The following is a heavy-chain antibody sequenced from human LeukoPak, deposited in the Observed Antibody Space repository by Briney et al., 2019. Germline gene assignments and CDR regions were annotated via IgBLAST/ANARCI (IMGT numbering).Heavy chain of an antibody. D-gene: IGHD6-6*01. V-gene: IGHV1-69*05. Sequence: SVNVSCKASGGTFSSYAISWVRQAPGQGLEWMGDIIPIFGTANYAQKFQGRVTITTDESTSTAYMELSSLRSEDTAVYYCARAGIAARPGLFDYWGQGTLVTVSS. CDR2: IIPIFGTA. CDR1: GGTFSSYA. J-gene: IGHJ4*02. CDR3: ARAGIAARPGLFDY.